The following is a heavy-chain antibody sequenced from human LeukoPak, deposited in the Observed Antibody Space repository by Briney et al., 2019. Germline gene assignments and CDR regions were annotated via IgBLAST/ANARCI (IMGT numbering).Heavy chain of an antibody. Sequence: PGGSLRLSCAASGFTFSSYSMNWVRQAPGKGLEWVSYISSSSSTIYYADSVKGRFTISRDNAKNSLYLQMNSLRAEDTAVYYCARVVWGSCGYWGQGTLVTVSS. CDR3: ARVVWGSCGY. CDR2: ISSSSSTI. V-gene: IGHV3-48*04. J-gene: IGHJ4*02. CDR1: GFTFSSYS. D-gene: IGHD2-15*01.